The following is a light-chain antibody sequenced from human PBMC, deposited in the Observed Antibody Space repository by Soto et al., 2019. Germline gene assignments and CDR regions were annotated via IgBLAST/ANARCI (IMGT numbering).Light chain of an antibody. V-gene: IGKV3-20*01. Sequence: EIVLTQSPGILSLSPGERATLSCRATQSVTSSYFAWYQQKPGQAPRLLIYGVSSRATDIPDRFSGSGSGTGFTLTISRLAPEDFVVYYCQQYSSLPHTFGQGTKLEVK. CDR3: QQYSSLPHT. CDR1: QSVTSSY. CDR2: GVS. J-gene: IGKJ2*01.